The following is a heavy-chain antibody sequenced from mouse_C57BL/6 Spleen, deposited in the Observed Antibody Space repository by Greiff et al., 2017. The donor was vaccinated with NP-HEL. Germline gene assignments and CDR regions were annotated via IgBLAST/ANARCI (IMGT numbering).Heavy chain of an antibody. J-gene: IGHJ2*01. CDR2: ISSGGSYT. V-gene: IGHV5-6*01. CDR1: GFTFSSYG. Sequence: EVKVVESGGDLVKPGGSLKLSCAASGFTFSSYGMSWVRQTPDKRLEWVATISSGGSYTYYPDSVKGRFTISRDNAKNTLYLQMSSLKSEDTAMYYCARPHLLGYFDYWGQGTTLTVSS. CDR3: ARPHLLGYFDY. D-gene: IGHD2-1*01.